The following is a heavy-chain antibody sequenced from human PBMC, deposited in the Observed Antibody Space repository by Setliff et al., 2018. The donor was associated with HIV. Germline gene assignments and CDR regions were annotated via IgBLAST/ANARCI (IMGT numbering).Heavy chain of an antibody. J-gene: IGHJ5*02. Sequence: PSETLSLTCTVSDGSISSHYRSWIRQPPGKGLEWIGSIYYSGSTNYNPSLKSRVTISVDTSKNQFSLKLSSVTAADTAVYYCARSEGIAWFDPWGQGTLVTVSS. CDR3: ARSEGIAWFDP. D-gene: IGHD3-3*01. CDR1: DGSISSHY. V-gene: IGHV4-59*11. CDR2: IYYSGST.